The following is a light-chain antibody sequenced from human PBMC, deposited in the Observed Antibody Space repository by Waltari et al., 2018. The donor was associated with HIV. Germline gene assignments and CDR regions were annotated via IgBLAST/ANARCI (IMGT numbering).Light chain of an antibody. Sequence: DIQMTQSPSTLSASVGDRVRITCRASQSISSWLAWFQQKPGKAPRLLIYKASILESGVPSRFSGSGSGTEFTLTISSLQPDDFATYYCQHYNIYPWTFGQGTKVEIK. V-gene: IGKV1-5*03. CDR2: KAS. CDR3: QHYNIYPWT. CDR1: QSISSW. J-gene: IGKJ1*01.